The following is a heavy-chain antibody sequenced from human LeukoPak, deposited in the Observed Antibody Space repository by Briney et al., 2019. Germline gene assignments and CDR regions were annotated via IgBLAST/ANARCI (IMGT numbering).Heavy chain of an antibody. CDR1: GFTFSDYN. Sequence: GGSLRLSCAASGFTFSDYNMRWIRQAPGKGLEWVANIKQDGSEKYYVDSVKGRFTISRDNAKNSLYLQMNSLRAEDTAVYYCARWRIQLVWGQGTLVTVSS. J-gene: IGHJ4*02. V-gene: IGHV3-7*01. CDR3: ARWRIQLV. D-gene: IGHD5-18*01. CDR2: IKQDGSEK.